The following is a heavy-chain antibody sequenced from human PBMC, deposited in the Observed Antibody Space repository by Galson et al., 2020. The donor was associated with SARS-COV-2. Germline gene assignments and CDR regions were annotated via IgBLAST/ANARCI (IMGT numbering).Heavy chain of an antibody. J-gene: IGHJ4*02. V-gene: IGHV1-69*11. CDR1: GGTYSSYS. CDR2: IIPMLNTT. Sequence: SVKVSCKASGGTYSSYSLSWVRQAPGQGLEWMGRIIPMLNTTFYAQNLEGRVTITADESTSTTYMEMSSLKSDDTAVFYCARIAAKTGADYWGQGTLVTGSS. D-gene: IGHD2-8*02. CDR3: ARIAAKTGADY.